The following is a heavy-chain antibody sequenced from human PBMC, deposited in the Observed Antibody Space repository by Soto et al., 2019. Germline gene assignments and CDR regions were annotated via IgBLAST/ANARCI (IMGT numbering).Heavy chain of an antibody. Sequence: ASVKGSCKASGYTFTSYAMHWVRQAPGQRLEWMGWINAGNGNTKYSQKFQGRVTITRDTSASTAYMELSSLRSEDTAVYYCAREGRECTNGVCYRGMDVWGQGSTVTVSS. CDR2: INAGNGNT. CDR1: GYTFTSYA. J-gene: IGHJ6*02. D-gene: IGHD2-8*01. CDR3: AREGRECTNGVCYRGMDV. V-gene: IGHV1-3*01.